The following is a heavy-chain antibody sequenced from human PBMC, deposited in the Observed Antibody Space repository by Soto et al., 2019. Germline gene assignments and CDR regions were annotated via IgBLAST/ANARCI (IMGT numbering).Heavy chain of an antibody. Sequence: ASVKVSCKTSDYTFTGYGIIWVRQAPGQGLEWMGWISTYNGNTNYAQKLQGRVTMTTDTSTSTAYMELRSLRSDDTAVYYCARMTYYYDSSGFYETWFDPCGQGTLVTVSS. D-gene: IGHD3-22*01. J-gene: IGHJ5*02. CDR2: ISTYNGNT. CDR3: ARMTYYYDSSGFYETWFDP. V-gene: IGHV1-18*01. CDR1: DYTFTGYG.